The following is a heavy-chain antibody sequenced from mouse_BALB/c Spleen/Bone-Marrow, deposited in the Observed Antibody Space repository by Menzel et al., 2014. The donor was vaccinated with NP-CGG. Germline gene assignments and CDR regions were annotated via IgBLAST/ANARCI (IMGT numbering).Heavy chain of an antibody. Sequence: PGGGLVKPGGSLKLSCAASGFTFSGYAMSWVRQTPEKRLEWVASISSGGTTYYPDSVKGRFTISRDNARNILYLQMSSLRSEDTAMYYCAGITTVDYWGQGTSVTVSS. CDR3: AGITTVDY. V-gene: IGHV5-6-5*01. J-gene: IGHJ4*01. D-gene: IGHD1-1*01. CDR2: ISSGGTT. CDR1: GFTFSGYA.